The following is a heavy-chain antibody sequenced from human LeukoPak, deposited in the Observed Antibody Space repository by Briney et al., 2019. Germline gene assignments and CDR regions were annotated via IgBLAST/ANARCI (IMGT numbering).Heavy chain of an antibody. CDR3: ARASSGYYFPFDAFDI. V-gene: IGHV1-8*03. D-gene: IGHD3-22*01. J-gene: IGHJ3*02. CDR2: MNPYSGNT. CDR1: GYTFTSYD. Sequence: VASVKVSCKASGYTFTSYDINWVRQAPGQGLEWMGWMNPYSGNTGYAQKFQGRVTITRNTSISTAYMELSGLRSEDTAVYYCARASSGYYFPFDAFDIWGQGTMVTVSS.